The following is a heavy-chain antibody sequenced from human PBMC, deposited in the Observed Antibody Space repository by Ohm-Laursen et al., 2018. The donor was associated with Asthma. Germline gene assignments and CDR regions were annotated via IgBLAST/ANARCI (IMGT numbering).Heavy chain of an antibody. CDR2: ISSSRSSI. J-gene: IGHJ6*02. CDR3: ARDLVITMVQGVITNYYYYGMDV. V-gene: IGHV3-48*02. Sequence: SLRLSCTASGFTFSSYSMNWVRQAPGKGLEWISYISSSRSSIYYAESVKGRFTISRDNAKNSLYLQMNSLRDEDTAVYYCARDLVITMVQGVITNYYYYGMDVWGQGTTVTVSS. CDR1: GFTFSSYS. D-gene: IGHD3-10*01.